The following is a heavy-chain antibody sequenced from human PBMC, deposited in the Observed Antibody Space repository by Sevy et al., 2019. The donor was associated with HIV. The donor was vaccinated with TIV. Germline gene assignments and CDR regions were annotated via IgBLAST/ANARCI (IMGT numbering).Heavy chain of an antibody. D-gene: IGHD1-26*01. CDR3: ARDPGRDSGMYV. V-gene: IGHV3-33*08. J-gene: IGHJ6*02. CDR2: ICEDGRNK. CDR1: GFTFSSYG. Sequence: GGSLRLSCAASGFTFSSYGMHWVRQAPGKGLEWVAIICEDGRNKYYADAVKGRFTISSDNSKNTLYLQMNSLRVEDTAVYYCARDPGRDSGMYVWGQGTTVTVSS.